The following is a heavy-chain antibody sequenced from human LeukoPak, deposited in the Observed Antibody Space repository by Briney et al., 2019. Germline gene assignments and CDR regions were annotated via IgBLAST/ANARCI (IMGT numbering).Heavy chain of an antibody. D-gene: IGHD3-16*01. CDR2: IYYSGST. CDR3: ARGNYDYVWGGIDY. Sequence: SETLSLTCTVSGGSISSSSYYWGWIRQPPGKGLEWIGSIYYSGSTYYNPSLKSRVTISVDTSKNQFSLKLSSVTAADTAVYYCARGNYDYVWGGIDYWGQGTLVTVSS. J-gene: IGHJ4*02. CDR1: GGSISSSSYY. V-gene: IGHV4-39*01.